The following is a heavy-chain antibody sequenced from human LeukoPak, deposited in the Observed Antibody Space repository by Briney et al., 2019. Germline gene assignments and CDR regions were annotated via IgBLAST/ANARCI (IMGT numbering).Heavy chain of an antibody. CDR2: ISAYNGNT. Sequence: ASVKVSCKASGYTFTSYGISWVRQAPGQGLEWMGWISAYNGNTNYAQKLQGRVTMTTDTSTSTAYVELRSLRSDDTAVYYCARDLYCGGDCPDYYYYMDVWGKGTTVTISS. D-gene: IGHD2-21*02. J-gene: IGHJ6*03. CDR3: ARDLYCGGDCPDYYYYMDV. V-gene: IGHV1-18*01. CDR1: GYTFTSYG.